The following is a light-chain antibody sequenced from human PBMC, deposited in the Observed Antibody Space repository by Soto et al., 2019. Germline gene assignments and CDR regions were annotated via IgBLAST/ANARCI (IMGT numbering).Light chain of an antibody. CDR3: QQGNSFPLT. V-gene: IGKV1-12*01. CDR2: AAS. J-gene: IGKJ4*01. Sequence: DIQMTQSPSSVSASVGDRVPISCRASRDISSWLAWFQQKPGKAPKILIYAASSLQIGVPSRISGSGSGTDFTLTISSLQPEDYATYYCQQGNSFPLTFGGGTKVEIK. CDR1: RDISSW.